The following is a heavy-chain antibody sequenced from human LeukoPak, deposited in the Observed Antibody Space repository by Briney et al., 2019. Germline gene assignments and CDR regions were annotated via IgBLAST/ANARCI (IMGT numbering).Heavy chain of an antibody. CDR2: IHYSGST. CDR1: GGSISSYY. Sequence: SETLSLTCTVSGGSISSYYWSWIWQPPGKGLEWIGYIHYSGSTNYNPSLRGRVTISMDTSKNQFSLKLTSVTAADTAVYYCARDGYDLYAFGIWGRGTMVTVSS. D-gene: IGHD5-12*01. V-gene: IGHV4-59*12. CDR3: ARDGYDLYAFGI. J-gene: IGHJ3*02.